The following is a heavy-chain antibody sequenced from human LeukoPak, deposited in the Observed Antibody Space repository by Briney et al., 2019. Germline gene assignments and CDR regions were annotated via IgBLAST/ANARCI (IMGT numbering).Heavy chain of an antibody. J-gene: IGHJ4*02. V-gene: IGHV4-34*01. CDR2: INHSGST. CDR3: ARAFYYYDSSGYFIPPYFDY. CDR1: GGSFSGYY. Sequence: SETLSLTCAVYGGSFSGYYWSWIRQPPGKGLEWIGEINHSGSTNYNPSLKNRVTISVVTSKNQFSLKLSSVTAADTAVYYCARAFYYYDSSGYFIPPYFDYWGQGTLVTVSS. D-gene: IGHD3-22*01.